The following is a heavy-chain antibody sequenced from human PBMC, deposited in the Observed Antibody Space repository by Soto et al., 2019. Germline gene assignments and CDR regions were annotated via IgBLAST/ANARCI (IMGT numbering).Heavy chain of an antibody. J-gene: IGHJ2*01. V-gene: IGHV1-18*01. CDR2: ISAYNGNT. Sequence: ASVKVSCKASGYTFTSYGISWVRQAPGQGLEWMGWISAYNGNTNYAQKLQGRVTMTTDTSTSTAYMELRSLRSDDTAVYYCARAELSSPDWYFDLWGRGTRVTVSS. D-gene: IGHD3-16*02. CDR1: GYTFTSYG. CDR3: ARAELSSPDWYFDL.